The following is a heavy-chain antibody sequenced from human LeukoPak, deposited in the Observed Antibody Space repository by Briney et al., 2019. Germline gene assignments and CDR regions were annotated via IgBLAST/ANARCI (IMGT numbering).Heavy chain of an antibody. CDR3: ARSVGATDY. Sequence: SETLSLTCAVYGGSFSGYYWSWIRQPPGKGLEWIGEINHSGSTNYNPSLKSRVTISVDTSKNQFSLKLSSVTAADTAVYYCARSVGATDYWGQGTLVTVSS. D-gene: IGHD1-26*01. CDR2: INHSGST. J-gene: IGHJ4*02. V-gene: IGHV4-34*01. CDR1: GGSFSGYY.